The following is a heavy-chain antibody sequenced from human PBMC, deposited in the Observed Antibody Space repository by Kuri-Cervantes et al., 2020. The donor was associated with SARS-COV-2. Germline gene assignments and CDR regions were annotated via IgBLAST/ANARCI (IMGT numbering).Heavy chain of an antibody. V-gene: IGHV1-69*13. CDR2: IIPIFGTA. D-gene: IGHD3-10*02. CDR3: ARALTMFSPGYFDY. CDR1: GGTFSSYA. J-gene: IGHJ4*02. Sequence: SSKSFCYASGGTFSSYAISWVRQAPGQRLEWMGGIIPIFGTANYAQKFQGRVTITADESTSTAQMELSSLISEDTAVYYCARALTMFSPGYFDYWGQGTLVTVSS.